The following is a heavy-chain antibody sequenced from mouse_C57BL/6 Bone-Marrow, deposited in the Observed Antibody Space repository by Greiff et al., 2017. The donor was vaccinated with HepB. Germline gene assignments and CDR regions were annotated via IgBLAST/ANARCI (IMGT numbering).Heavy chain of an antibody. J-gene: IGHJ2*01. D-gene: IGHD1-3*01. CDR2: ISSGGSYT. CDR1: GFTFSSYG. Sequence: EVQLQESGGDLVKPGGSLKLSCAASGFTFSSYGMSWVRQTPDKRLEWVATISSGGSYTYYPDSVKGRFTISRDNAKNTLYLQMSSLKSEDTAMYYCARHGEGKVYYFDYWGQGTTLTVSS. CDR3: ARHGEGKVYYFDY. V-gene: IGHV5-6*01.